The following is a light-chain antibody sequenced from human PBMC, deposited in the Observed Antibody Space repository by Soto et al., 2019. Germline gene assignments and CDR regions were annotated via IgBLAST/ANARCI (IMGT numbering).Light chain of an antibody. CDR1: KNDIGGYKY. CDR3: SSYRSGSTKI. V-gene: IGLV2-14*01. J-gene: IGLJ1*01. Sequence: QSVLTQPPSASGSPGQSVTISCTGTKNDIGGYKYVSWYQQYPGKAPKLMIYEVNYRPSGVSNRFSGSKSGNTASLTISGLQAEDEADYYCSSYRSGSTKIFGSGTKVTVL. CDR2: EVN.